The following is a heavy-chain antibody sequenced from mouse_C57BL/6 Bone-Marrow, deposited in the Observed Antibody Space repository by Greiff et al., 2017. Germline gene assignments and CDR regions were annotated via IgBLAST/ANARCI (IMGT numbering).Heavy chain of an antibody. CDR1: GYTFTDYY. CDR2: IYPGSGNT. CDR3: ASVGEFPEYY. J-gene: IGHJ4*01. Sequence: VQLVESGAELVRPGASVKLSCKASGYTFTDYYINWVKQRPGQGLEWIARIYPGSGNTYYNEKFKGKATLTAEKSSSTAYMQLSSLTSEDSAVYFCASVGEFPEYYWGQGTSVTVSS. V-gene: IGHV1-76*01.